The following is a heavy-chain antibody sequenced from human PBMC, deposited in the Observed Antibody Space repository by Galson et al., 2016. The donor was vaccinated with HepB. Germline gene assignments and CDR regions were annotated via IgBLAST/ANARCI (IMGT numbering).Heavy chain of an antibody. CDR2: ISSSGSAT. D-gene: IGHD2-2*01. J-gene: IGHJ4*02. Sequence: SLRLSCAASGFTFSDYYMSWLRQAPGKGLEWISYISSSGSATFYADSLKGRFTISRDNAKNSLYLQMSSLRADDTAVYYCATLPAQSFESWGRGTLVTVSS. CDR3: ATLPAQSFES. V-gene: IGHV3-11*01. CDR1: GFTFSDYY.